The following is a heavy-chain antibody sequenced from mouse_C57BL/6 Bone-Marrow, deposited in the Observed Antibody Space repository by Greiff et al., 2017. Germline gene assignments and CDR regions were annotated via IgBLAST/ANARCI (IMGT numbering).Heavy chain of an antibody. V-gene: IGHV1-26*01. J-gene: IGHJ2*01. CDR3: AREAITTVVADFDY. CDR1: GYTFTDYY. CDR2: INPNNGGT. Sequence: VQLQQSGPELVKPGASVKISCKASGYTFTDYYMNWVKQSHGKSLEWIGDINPNNGGTSYNQKFKGKATLTVDKSSSTAYMELRSLTSEDSAVYYCAREAITTVVADFDYWGKGTTLTVSS. D-gene: IGHD1-1*01.